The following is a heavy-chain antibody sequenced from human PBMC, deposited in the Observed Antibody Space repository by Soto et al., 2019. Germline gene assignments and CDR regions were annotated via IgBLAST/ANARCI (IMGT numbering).Heavy chain of an antibody. CDR1: GGSFSGYY. CDR3: AREGSGWRFFAY. Sequence: QVQLQQWGAGLLKPSETLSLTCAVYGGSFSGYYWSWIRQPPGKGLEWIGEINHSGSTNYNPSLKSRVTISVDTSKNQFSLKLSSVTAADTAVYYCAREGSGWRFFAYWGQGTLVTVSS. J-gene: IGHJ4*02. V-gene: IGHV4-34*01. D-gene: IGHD6-19*01. CDR2: INHSGST.